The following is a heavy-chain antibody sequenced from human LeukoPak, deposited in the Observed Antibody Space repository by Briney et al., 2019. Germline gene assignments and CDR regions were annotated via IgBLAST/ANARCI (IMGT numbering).Heavy chain of an antibody. CDR2: IKEDGSAK. Sequence: GGSLRLSCAASGFTFNTYNMNWVRQAPGKGLEWVANIKEDGSAKYYVDSVKGRFTISRDNAKNSLYLQMNSLRAEDTAVYYCARDAETTVTAFDYWGQGTLVTVSS. D-gene: IGHD4-17*01. V-gene: IGHV3-7*01. J-gene: IGHJ4*02. CDR3: ARDAETTVTAFDY. CDR1: GFTFNTYN.